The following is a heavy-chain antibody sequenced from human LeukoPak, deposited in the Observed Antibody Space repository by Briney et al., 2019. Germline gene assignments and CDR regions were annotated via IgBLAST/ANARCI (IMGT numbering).Heavy chain of an antibody. CDR2: ISWNSGSI. CDR3: AKALYGSDMDV. J-gene: IGHJ6*02. V-gene: IGHV3-9*01. Sequence: GRSLRLSCAASGFIFHDYAMHWVRQVPGKGLEWVSGISWNSGSIGYADSVKGRFTISRDNAKNSLYLQMNSLRGDDTALYYCAKALYGSDMDVWGQGTTVIVSS. CDR1: GFIFHDYA. D-gene: IGHD3-10*01.